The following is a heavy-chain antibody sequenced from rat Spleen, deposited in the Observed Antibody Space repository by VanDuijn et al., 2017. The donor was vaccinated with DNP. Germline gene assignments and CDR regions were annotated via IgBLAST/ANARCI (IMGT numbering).Heavy chain of an antibody. CDR1: GLTFSHSD. CDR3: ARGSTSIYWYFDF. J-gene: IGHJ1*01. CDR2: ISYEGSST. Sequence: EVQLVESGGGLVQPGRSMKLSCATSGLTFSHSDLAWVRQAPTKGLEWVASISYEGSSTYYGDSVKGRFTISRDNAKSTLYLQMNSLKSEDTATYYCARGSTSIYWYFDFWGPGTMVTVSS. D-gene: IGHD2-5*01. V-gene: IGHV5-22*01.